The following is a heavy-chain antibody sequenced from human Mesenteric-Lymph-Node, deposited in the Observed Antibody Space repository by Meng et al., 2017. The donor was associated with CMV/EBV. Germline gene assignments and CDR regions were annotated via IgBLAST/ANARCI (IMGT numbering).Heavy chain of an antibody. V-gene: IGHV3-66*04. D-gene: IGHD2-2*01. CDR1: GFSVSSNY. J-gene: IGHJ4*02. CDR2: IYTGGTT. Sequence: GESLKISCAASGFSVSSNYMSWVRQAPGKRLEWVSVIYTGGTTYYGDSVKGRCPISRDNSENKLYLQMNSLRVEDTAVYYCARHRTFYCSSSSCFADFWGQGTLVTVSS. CDR3: ARHRTFYCSSSSCFADF.